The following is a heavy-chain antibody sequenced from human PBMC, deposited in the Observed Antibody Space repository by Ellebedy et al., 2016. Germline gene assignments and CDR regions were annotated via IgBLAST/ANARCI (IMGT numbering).Heavy chain of an antibody. CDR2: IKSKTDGGTT. J-gene: IGHJ4*02. V-gene: IGHV3-15*01. CDR3: TTVRPRYDSRIPLFDY. D-gene: IGHD3-22*01. CDR1: GFTFSNAW. Sequence: GESLKISCAASGFTFSNAWMSWVRQAPGKGLEWVGRIKSKTDGGTTDYAAPVKGRFTISRDDSKNTLYLQMNSLKTEDTAVYYCTTVRPRYDSRIPLFDYWGQGTLVTVSS.